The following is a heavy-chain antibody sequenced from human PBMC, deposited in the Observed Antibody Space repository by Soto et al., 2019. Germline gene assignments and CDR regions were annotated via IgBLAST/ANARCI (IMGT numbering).Heavy chain of an antibody. V-gene: IGHV3-30*18. J-gene: IGHJ6*02. CDR1: GFTFSSYV. Sequence: GSLRLSCAACGFTFSSYVMHWVRQDPGKGLEWVAVISYDGSNKYYADSVKGRFTISRDNSKNTLYLQMNSLRAEDTAVYYCAKGSVDTAMVYGMDVWGQGTTVTVSS. CDR3: AKGSVDTAMVYGMDV. D-gene: IGHD5-18*01. CDR2: ISYDGSNK.